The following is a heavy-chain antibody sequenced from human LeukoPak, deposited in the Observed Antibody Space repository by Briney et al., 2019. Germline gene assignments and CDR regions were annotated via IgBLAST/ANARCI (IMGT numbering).Heavy chain of an antibody. D-gene: IGHD6-19*01. V-gene: IGHV3-48*03. J-gene: IGHJ4*02. CDR3: ARDMAVADPDY. CDR2: ISSSGSTI. Sequence: GGSLRLSCAASGFTFSSYEMNWVRQAPGKGLEWVSYISSSGSTIYYADSVKGRFTISRDNAKNSLYLQMNSLRAEDTAVYYCARDMAVADPDYWGQGTLVTVSS. CDR1: GFTFSSYE.